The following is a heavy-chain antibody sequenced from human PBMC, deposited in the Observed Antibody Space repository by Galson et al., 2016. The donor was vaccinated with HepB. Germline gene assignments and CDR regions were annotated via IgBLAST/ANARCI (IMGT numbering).Heavy chain of an antibody. CDR1: GGTFTRYA. V-gene: IGHV1-69*13. CDR2: IVPVFGTR. CDR3: ATERSGGFTYGHRFYFDS. D-gene: IGHD5-18*01. J-gene: IGHJ4*02. Sequence: SVKVSCKAPGGTFTRYAINWVRQAPGQGLDWMGGIVPVFGTRKYAHKFQDRVRITADESTNTAYMELTSLRFEDTALYYCATERSGGFTYGHRFYFDSWGQGTLVTVSS.